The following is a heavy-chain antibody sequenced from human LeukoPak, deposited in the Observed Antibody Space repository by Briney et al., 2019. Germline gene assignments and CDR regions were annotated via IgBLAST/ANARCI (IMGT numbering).Heavy chain of an antibody. CDR2: ISYDGSKN. J-gene: IGHJ4*02. CDR1: GFTFSSFA. V-gene: IGHV3-30*04. Sequence: PGGSLRLSCAASGFTFSSFALHWVRQAPGKGGEGVADISYDGSKNYYADSVKGGFRVSREKTKNTLSLQMNSLRVEDTAVYYCARDLFGDRGPFDYCGQGTLVTVSS. D-gene: IGHD4-17*01. CDR3: ARDLFGDRGPFDY.